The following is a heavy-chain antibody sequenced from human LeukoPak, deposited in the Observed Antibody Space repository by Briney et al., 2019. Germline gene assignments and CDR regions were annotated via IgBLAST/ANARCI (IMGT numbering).Heavy chain of an antibody. J-gene: IGHJ4*02. CDR1: GGSISSSSYY. D-gene: IGHD6-19*01. V-gene: IGHV4-39*07. Sequence: PSETLSLTCTVSGGSISSSSYYWGWIRQPPGKGLEWIGSIYYSGSTYYNPSLKSRVTISVDTSKNQFSLKLSSVTAADTAVYYCARVESSGWQVPHFHFDYWGQGTLVTVSS. CDR3: ARVESSGWQVPHFHFDY. CDR2: IYYSGST.